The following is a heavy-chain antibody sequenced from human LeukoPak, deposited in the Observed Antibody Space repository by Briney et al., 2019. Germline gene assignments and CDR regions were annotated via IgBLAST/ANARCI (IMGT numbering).Heavy chain of an antibody. CDR1: GYTFTSYY. Sequence: ASVKVSCKASGYTFTSYYMHWVRQAPGQGLEWMGIINPSGGSTSYAQKFQGRVTMTRDTSTSTVYMELSSLRSEDTAVYYCARANTSEHGDYGLGDWGQGTLVTVSS. D-gene: IGHD4-17*01. J-gene: IGHJ4*02. V-gene: IGHV1-46*01. CDR3: ARANTSEHGDYGLGD. CDR2: INPSGGST.